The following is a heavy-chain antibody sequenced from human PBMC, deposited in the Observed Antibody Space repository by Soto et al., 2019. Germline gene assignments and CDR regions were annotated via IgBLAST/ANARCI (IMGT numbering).Heavy chain of an antibody. D-gene: IGHD5-12*01. CDR2: IVPIVDTS. CDR3: VRVVAIPGYPDN. Sequence: QVQLVQSGAEVRQPASSVKVSCKTSGGTFSSYAISWVRQAPGQWLEWMGGIVPIVDTSTYAQKFQGRVTITADESTSTVYMKLSSLRSDDTAVYYCVRVVAIPGYPDNWGQGTLVTVSS. V-gene: IGHV1-69*12. CDR1: GGTFSSYA. J-gene: IGHJ4*02.